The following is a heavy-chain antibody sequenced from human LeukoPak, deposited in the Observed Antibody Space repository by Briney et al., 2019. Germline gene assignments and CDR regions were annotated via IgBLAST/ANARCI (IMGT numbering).Heavy chain of an antibody. J-gene: IGHJ4*02. CDR1: GYTLTELS. CDR3: ATGIYDILTGYQPYYFDY. CDR2: FDPEDGET. Sequence: ASVKVSCKVSGYTLTELSMHWVRQAPGKGLEWMGGFDPEDGETIYAQKFQGRVTMTEDTSTDTAYMELSSLRSEDTTVYYCATGIYDILTGYQPYYFDYWGQGTLVTVSS. D-gene: IGHD3-9*01. V-gene: IGHV1-24*01.